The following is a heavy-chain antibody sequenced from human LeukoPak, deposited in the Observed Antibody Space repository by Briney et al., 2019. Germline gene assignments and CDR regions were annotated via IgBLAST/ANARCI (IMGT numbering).Heavy chain of an antibody. J-gene: IGHJ5*02. Sequence: ASVKVSCKASGYIFTTYSIHWVRQAPGQGLEWMGMINPRGDATIYAQKFQGRVTMTSDTSTTTVYMELSSLRSKDTGLYYCARKWSSRDWFDPWGQGTLVTVSS. CDR1: GYIFTTYS. CDR3: ARKWSSRDWFDP. D-gene: IGHD2-8*01. V-gene: IGHV1-46*01. CDR2: INPRGDAT.